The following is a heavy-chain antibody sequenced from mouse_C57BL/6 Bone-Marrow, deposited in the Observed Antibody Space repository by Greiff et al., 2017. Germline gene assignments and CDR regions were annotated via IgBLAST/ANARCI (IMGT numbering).Heavy chain of an antibody. CDR3: ARHEGEIYYGNGWFAY. CDR2: FYPGSGSI. Sequence: VHLVESGAELVKPGASVKLSCKASGYTFTEYTIHWVKQRSGQGLEWIGWFYPGSGSIKYNEKFKDKATLTADKSSSTVYMELSRLTSEDSAVYFCARHEGEIYYGNGWFAYWGQGTLVTVSA. CDR1: GYTFTEYT. D-gene: IGHD2-1*01. J-gene: IGHJ3*01. V-gene: IGHV1-62-2*01.